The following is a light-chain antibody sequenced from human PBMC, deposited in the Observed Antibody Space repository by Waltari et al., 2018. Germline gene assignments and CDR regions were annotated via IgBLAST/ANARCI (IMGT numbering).Light chain of an antibody. V-gene: IGKV3-20*01. J-gene: IGKJ4*01. CDR2: GAS. CDR3: QQYDGSILT. CDR1: QNINNNI. Sequence: IVLTQSPDTLSLSPGQRATLSCRASQNINNNILVWYQQNPGQAPRLLIPGASSRATGFPDRCSGIGSGTDFTLTISRLEPEDVAVYYCQQYDGSILTFGGGTKVEI.